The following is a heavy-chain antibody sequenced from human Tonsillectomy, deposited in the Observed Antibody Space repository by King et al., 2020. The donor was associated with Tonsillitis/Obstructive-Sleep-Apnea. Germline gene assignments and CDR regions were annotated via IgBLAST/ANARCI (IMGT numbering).Heavy chain of an antibody. J-gene: IGHJ6*03. Sequence: VQLVESGGGVVQPGRSLRLSCAASGFTFSSYAMHWVRQAPGKGLEWGAVISYDGSNKYYADSVKGRFTISRDNSKNTLYLQMNSLRAEDTAVYYCARGVTTHRGYYMDVWGKGTTVTVSS. V-gene: IGHV3-30*01. CDR1: GFTFSSYA. CDR2: ISYDGSNK. D-gene: IGHD4-17*01. CDR3: ARGVTTHRGYYMDV.